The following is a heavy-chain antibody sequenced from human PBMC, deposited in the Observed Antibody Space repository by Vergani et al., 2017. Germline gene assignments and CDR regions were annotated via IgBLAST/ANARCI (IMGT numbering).Heavy chain of an antibody. J-gene: IGHJ4*02. V-gene: IGHV3-30*18. CDR1: GFTFSSYG. Sequence: QVQLVESGGGVVQPGRSLRLSCAASGFTFSSYGMHWVRQAPGKGLEWVAVISDDGSNKYYADSVKGRVTISRDNSKNTLYLQMNSLRAEDTAVYYCAKDGIAAAGYHMYYFDYWGQGTLVTVSS. CDR2: ISDDGSNK. CDR3: AKDGIAAAGYHMYYFDY. D-gene: IGHD6-13*01.